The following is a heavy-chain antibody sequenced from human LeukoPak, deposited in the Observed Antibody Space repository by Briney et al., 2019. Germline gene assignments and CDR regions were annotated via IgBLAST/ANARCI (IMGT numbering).Heavy chain of an antibody. CDR1: GFTFSSYW. V-gene: IGHV3-7*05. CDR2: IKQDGSEK. D-gene: IGHD6-13*01. Sequence: GGSLRLSCAASGFTFSSYWMSWVRQAPGKGLEWVANIKQDGSEKYYVDSVKGRFTISRDNAKNSLYLQMSSLRAEDTAVYYCARGIAAGVFDYWGQGTLVTVSS. CDR3: ARGIAAGVFDY. J-gene: IGHJ4*02.